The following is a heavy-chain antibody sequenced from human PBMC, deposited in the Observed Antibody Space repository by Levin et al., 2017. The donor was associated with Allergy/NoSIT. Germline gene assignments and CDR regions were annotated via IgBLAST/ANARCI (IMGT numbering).Heavy chain of an antibody. D-gene: IGHD2-2*01. CDR3: ASLGYCSSTSCQDFDY. J-gene: IGHJ4*02. CDR1: GFTFSSYS. Sequence: GASVKVSCAASGFTFSSYSMNWVRQAPGKGLEWVSSISSSSSYIYYADSVKGRFTISRDNAKNSLYLQMNSLRAEDTAVYYCASLGYCSSTSCQDFDYWGQGTLVTVSS. V-gene: IGHV3-21*01. CDR2: ISSSSSYI.